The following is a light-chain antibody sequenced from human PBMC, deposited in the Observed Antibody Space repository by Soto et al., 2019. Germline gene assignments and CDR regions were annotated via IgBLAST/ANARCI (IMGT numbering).Light chain of an antibody. CDR2: GAS. Sequence: IVFTQSPGTLSFSPGDRATLSSXASQSVGSHYFAWYQQHTGQAPXXXMXGASGTVTGIPDRFSGSGSGTGFTLTISSLQSEECAVYYCQQYNKWPTFGQGTRLEI. CDR3: QQYNKWPT. J-gene: IGKJ5*01. V-gene: IGKV3-20*01. CDR1: QSVGSHY.